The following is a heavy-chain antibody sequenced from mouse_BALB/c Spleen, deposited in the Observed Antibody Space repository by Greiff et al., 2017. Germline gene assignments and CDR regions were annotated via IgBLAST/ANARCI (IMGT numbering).Heavy chain of an antibody. CDR3: ARSRGSNYYAMDY. J-gene: IGHJ4*01. Sequence: DVKLVESGGGLVQPGGSRKLSCAASGFTFSSFGMHWVRQAPEKGLEWVAYISSGSSTIYYADTVKGQFTISRDNPKNTLFLQMTSLRSEDTAMYYCARSRGSNYYAMDYWGQGTSVTVSS. CDR1: GFTFSSFG. CDR2: ISSGSSTI. V-gene: IGHV5-17*02.